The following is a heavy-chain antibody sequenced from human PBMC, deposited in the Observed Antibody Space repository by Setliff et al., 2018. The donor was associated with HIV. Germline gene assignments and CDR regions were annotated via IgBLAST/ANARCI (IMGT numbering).Heavy chain of an antibody. Sequence: PSETLSLTCTVSNGSISSSSYFWGWIRQPPGKGLEWIGSIYYRGSTYYNPSLKSRVTISVDTSKNQFSLKLRSATATDTALYYCARVSSSYYFFYMDVWGKGNTVTVSS. CDR1: NGSISSSSYF. V-gene: IGHV4-39*07. J-gene: IGHJ6*03. CDR2: IYYRGST. D-gene: IGHD6-13*01. CDR3: ARVSSSYYFFYMDV.